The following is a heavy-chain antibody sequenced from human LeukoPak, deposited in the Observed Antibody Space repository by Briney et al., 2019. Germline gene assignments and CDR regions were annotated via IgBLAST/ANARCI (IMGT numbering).Heavy chain of an antibody. J-gene: IGHJ4*02. D-gene: IGHD3-10*01. CDR3: ARGLAGRVPNSDS. V-gene: IGHV1-8*01. CDR1: GYTFTSND. CDR2: VNPNNGNT. Sequence: ASVKVSCKASGYTFTSNDINWVRQATGQGLEWMGWVNPNNGNTDYAQKFQGRVTMTRNTSISTAYMELSSLRSEDTAIYYCARGLAGRVPNSDSWGQGTLVTVSS.